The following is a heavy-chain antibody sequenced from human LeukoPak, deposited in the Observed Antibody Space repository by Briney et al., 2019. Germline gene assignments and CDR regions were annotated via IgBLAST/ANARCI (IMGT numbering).Heavy chain of an antibody. CDR1: GGSISSSSYY. V-gene: IGHV4-39*07. Sequence: SETLSLTCTVSGGSISSSSYYWGWIRQPPGKGLEWIGCIYYIGSTHYNPSLKSRVTISVDTSKNLFSLKLTSLTAADTAVYYCATCRDEFGDYGFTSWGQGTLVTVSS. CDR3: ATCRDEFGDYGFTS. D-gene: IGHD4-17*01. J-gene: IGHJ5*02. CDR2: IYYIGST.